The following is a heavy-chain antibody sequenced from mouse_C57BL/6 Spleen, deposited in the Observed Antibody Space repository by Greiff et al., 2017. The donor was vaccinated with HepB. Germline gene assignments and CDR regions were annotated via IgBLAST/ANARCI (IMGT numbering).Heavy chain of an antibody. CDR2: IYPGDGDT. CDR3: ARNGFAY. Sequence: VQGVESGPELVKPGASVKISCKASGYAFSSSWMNWVKQRPGKGLEWIGRIYPGDGDTNYNGKFKGKATLTADKSSSTAYMQLSSLTSEDSAVYFCARNGFAYWGQGTLVTVSA. J-gene: IGHJ3*01. V-gene: IGHV1-82*01. CDR1: GYAFSSSW.